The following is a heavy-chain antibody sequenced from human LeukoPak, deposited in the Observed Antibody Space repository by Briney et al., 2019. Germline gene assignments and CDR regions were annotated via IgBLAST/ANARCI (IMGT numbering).Heavy chain of an antibody. CDR1: GGSFSGYY. CDR2: INHSGST. J-gene: IGHJ4*02. Sequence: SETLSLTCAVCGGSFSGYYWSWIRQPPGKGLEWIGEINHSGSTNYNPSLKSRVTISVDTSKNQFSLILTSVTAADTAVYYCARQTGAGLFILPGGQGTLVTVSS. D-gene: IGHD3-3*01. V-gene: IGHV4-34*01. CDR3: ARQTGAGLFILP.